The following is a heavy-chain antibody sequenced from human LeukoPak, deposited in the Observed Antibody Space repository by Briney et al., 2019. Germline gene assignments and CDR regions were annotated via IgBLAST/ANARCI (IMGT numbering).Heavy chain of an antibody. CDR2: ISYDGSNK. J-gene: IGHJ3*02. CDR3: ARGVRRSSTDAFDI. Sequence: GGSLRLSCAASGFTFSSYGMHWVRQAPGKGLEWVAVISYDGSNKYYADSVKGRFTISRDNSKNTLYLQMNSLRAEDTAVYYCARGVRRSSTDAFDIWGQGTMVTVSS. V-gene: IGHV3-30*03. D-gene: IGHD1-26*01. CDR1: GFTFSSYG.